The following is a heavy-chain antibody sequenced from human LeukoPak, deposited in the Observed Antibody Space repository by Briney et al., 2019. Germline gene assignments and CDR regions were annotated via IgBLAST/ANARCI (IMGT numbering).Heavy chain of an antibody. Sequence: SETLSLTCTVSGGSISSYYWSWIRQPPGKGLEWIRYIYYSGSTNYNPSLKSRVTISVDTSKNQFSLKLSSVTAADTAVYYCARDRNFWSGYLDYWGQGTLVTVSS. CDR3: ARDRNFWSGYLDY. CDR1: GGSISSYY. D-gene: IGHD3-3*01. J-gene: IGHJ4*02. V-gene: IGHV4-59*01. CDR2: IYYSGST.